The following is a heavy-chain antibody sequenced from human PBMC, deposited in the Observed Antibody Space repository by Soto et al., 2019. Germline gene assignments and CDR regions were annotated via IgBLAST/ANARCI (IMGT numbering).Heavy chain of an antibody. CDR3: VRTVKDIRGATTHFGS. D-gene: IGHD1-7*01. J-gene: IGHJ4*02. V-gene: IGHV4-30-4*01. Sequence: QVQLQESGPGLVKPSETLSLTCSVSGGTISTGDHYWGWIRQPPGKGLEWIGYIFYSGTTYYSPSLKSRLTISIDTSTNQFSLKLNSVTAADAAVYYCVRTVKDIRGATTHFGSWGQGTLVTVSS. CDR2: IFYSGTT. CDR1: GGTISTGDHY.